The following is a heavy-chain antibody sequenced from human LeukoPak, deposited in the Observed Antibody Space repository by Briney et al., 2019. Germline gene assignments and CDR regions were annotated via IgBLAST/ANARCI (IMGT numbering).Heavy chain of an antibody. J-gene: IGHJ4*02. CDR2: IYSNNT. CDR1: GFTFSSYA. CDR3: ARRAGAYSHPYDY. V-gene: IGHV3-23*03. D-gene: IGHD4/OR15-4a*01. Sequence: GGSLRLSCAASGFTFSSYAMSWVRQAPGKGLEWVSFIYSNNTHYSDSVKGRFTISRDNSKNTLYLQMNSLRAEDTAVYYCARRAGAYSHPYDYWGQGTLVTVSS.